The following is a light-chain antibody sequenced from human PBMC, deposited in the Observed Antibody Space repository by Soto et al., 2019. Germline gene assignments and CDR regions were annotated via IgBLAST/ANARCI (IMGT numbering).Light chain of an antibody. CDR2: DFS. CDR1: SSDFGAYDR. J-gene: IGLJ3*02. V-gene: IGLV2-18*02. CDR3: SSFTSDTTRV. Sequence: QSALTQPPSVSGSHVQSVAISFTGTSSDFGAYDRVSWYQQPPGTAPKVIIYDFSNRPSGVPDRFSGSKSGNTASLTITGLQAEDEADYYCSSFTSDTTRVFGGGTKLTVL.